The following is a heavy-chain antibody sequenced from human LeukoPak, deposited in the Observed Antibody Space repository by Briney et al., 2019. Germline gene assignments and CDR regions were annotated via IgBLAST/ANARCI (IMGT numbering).Heavy chain of an antibody. D-gene: IGHD3-10*01. V-gene: IGHV3-7*03. Sequence: GGSLRLSCAASGFTFSSYWMSWVRQAPGKGLEWVANIKQDGSEKYYVDSVKGRFTISRDNAKNSLYLQMNSLRAEDTAVYYCAKSSGELFSWFDPWGQGTLVTVSS. J-gene: IGHJ5*02. CDR1: GFTFSSYW. CDR3: AKSSGELFSWFDP. CDR2: IKQDGSEK.